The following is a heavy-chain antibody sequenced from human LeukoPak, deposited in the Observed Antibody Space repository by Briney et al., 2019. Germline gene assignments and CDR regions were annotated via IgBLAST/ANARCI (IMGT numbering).Heavy chain of an antibody. CDR2: ISWNSGSI. D-gene: IGHD2-2*01. Sequence: PGGSLRLSCAASGFTFDDYAMHWVRQAPGKGLEWVSGISWNSGSIGYADSVKGRFTISRDNAKNSLYLQMNSLRAEDTALYYCAKERGYCSSTSCYGEGYYYYYGMDVWGQGTTVTVSS. CDR3: AKERGYCSSTSCYGEGYYYYYGMDV. CDR1: GFTFDDYA. J-gene: IGHJ6*02. V-gene: IGHV3-9*01.